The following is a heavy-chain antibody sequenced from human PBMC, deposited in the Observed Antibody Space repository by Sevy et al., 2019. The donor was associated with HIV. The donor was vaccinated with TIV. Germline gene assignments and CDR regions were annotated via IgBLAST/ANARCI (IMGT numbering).Heavy chain of an antibody. D-gene: IGHD1-1*01. V-gene: IGHV3-21*01. CDR1: GFTFSSYS. J-gene: IGHJ3*02. CDR2: ISSSSSYI. Sequence: HGGSLRLSCAASGFTFSSYSMNWVRQAPGKGVEWVSSISSSSSYIYYADSVKGRFTISRDNAKNSLYLQMNSLRAEDTAVYYCARDLHDGGGAFDIWGQGTMVTVSS. CDR3: ARDLHDGGGAFDI.